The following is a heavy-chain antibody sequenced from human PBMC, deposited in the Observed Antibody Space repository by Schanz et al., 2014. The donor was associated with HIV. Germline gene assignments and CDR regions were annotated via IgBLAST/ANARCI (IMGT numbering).Heavy chain of an antibody. Sequence: QVQLVESGGGVVQPGRSLRLSCAGSGFSFDTFGIHWVRQAPGKGLEWVAVMSYDGIRKNYADSVKGRFTISRDNSKNTLNLQMKSLRAEDTAVYYCARDRLHPGNGMDVWGQGTTVTVSS. J-gene: IGHJ6*02. V-gene: IGHV3-30*03. CDR3: ARDRLHPGNGMDV. D-gene: IGHD4-4*01. CDR2: MSYDGIRK. CDR1: GFSFDTFG.